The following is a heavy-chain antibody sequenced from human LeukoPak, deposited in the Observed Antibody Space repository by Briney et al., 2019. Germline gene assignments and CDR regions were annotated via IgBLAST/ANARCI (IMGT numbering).Heavy chain of an antibody. D-gene: IGHD1-26*01. CDR1: GGSISSSSYY. CDR3: ARDSFREYYYMDV. CDR2: IYYSGST. V-gene: IGHV4-39*07. Sequence: PSETLSLTCTVSGGSISSSSYYWGWIRQPPGKGLEWIGSIYYSGSTYYNPSLKSRVTISVDTSENQLSLKVRSVTAADTAVYYCARDSFREYYYMDVWGKGTTVTVSS. J-gene: IGHJ6*03.